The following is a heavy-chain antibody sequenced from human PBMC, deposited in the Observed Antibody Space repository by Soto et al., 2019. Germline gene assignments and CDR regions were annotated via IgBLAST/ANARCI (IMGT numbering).Heavy chain of an antibody. V-gene: IGHV3-23*01. CDR1: GFTFSSYA. CDR3: PKPDGDYILRNWFDP. Sequence: PGGSLRLSCAASGFTFSSYAMSWVRQAPGKGLEWVSAISGSGGSTYYADSVKGRFTISRDNSKNTLYLQMNSLRAEDTAVYYSPKPDGDYILRNWFDPWGQGNLVTVSS. CDR2: ISGSGGST. J-gene: IGHJ5*02. D-gene: IGHD4-17*01.